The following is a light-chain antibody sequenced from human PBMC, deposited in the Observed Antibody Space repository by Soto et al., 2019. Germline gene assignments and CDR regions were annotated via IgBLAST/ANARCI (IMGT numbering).Light chain of an antibody. V-gene: IGKV3-20*01. J-gene: IGKJ1*01. Sequence: EIVLTQSPGTLSLSPGERATLSCRASQNVGGDYLAWYQQKPGQAPRLLIYGAFNRAAGTPDRFSGSGSGTDFTLTISRLEPEDFAVYYCQQYHKSPRTFGQGTKVEI. CDR3: QQYHKSPRT. CDR2: GAF. CDR1: QNVGGDY.